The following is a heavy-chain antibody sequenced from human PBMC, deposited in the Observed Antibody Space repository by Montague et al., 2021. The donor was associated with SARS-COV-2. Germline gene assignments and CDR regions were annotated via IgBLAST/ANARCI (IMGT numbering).Heavy chain of an antibody. CDR2: VHYSGKT. Sequence: SETLSLTCTVSGVSVKNYYWSWIRQPPGKGLEWIGYVHYSGKTKSNPSLQNPISISLDASKNQFYLSLTSVTSADAAVYYCARHHISTMYGHSWFDPWGRGTLVTVSS. V-gene: IGHV4-59*02. CDR3: ARHHISTMYGHSWFDP. CDR1: GVSVKNYY. J-gene: IGHJ5*02. D-gene: IGHD1-14*01.